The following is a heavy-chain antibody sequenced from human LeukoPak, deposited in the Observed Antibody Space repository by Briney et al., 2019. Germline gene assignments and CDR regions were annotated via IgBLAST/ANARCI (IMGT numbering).Heavy chain of an antibody. J-gene: IGHJ3*02. V-gene: IGHV3-74*01. D-gene: IGHD2-15*01. CDR1: GSTSGAYW. Sequence: GGSLSLSGPASGSTSGAYWMHWVRQAPGKGLVWVSRINTDGSSPTYAASVKGRFTISRDNAKNTLYLQMNSLTAEDTAVYYCAKDGGWTFDIWGQGTMVTVSS. CDR3: AKDGGWTFDI. CDR2: INTDGSSP.